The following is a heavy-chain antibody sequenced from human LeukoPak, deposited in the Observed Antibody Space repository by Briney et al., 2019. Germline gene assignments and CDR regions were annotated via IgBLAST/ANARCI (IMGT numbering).Heavy chain of an antibody. CDR1: GGTFSSYA. V-gene: IGHV1-69*13. Sequence: PVKVSCKASGGTFSSYAISWVRQAPGQGLEWMGGIIPIFGTANYAQKFQGRVTITADESTSTAYMELSSLRSEDTAVYYCARQERASSSWYSVYYYYYMDVWGKGTTVTISS. CDR3: ARQERASSSWYSVYYYYYMDV. D-gene: IGHD6-13*01. J-gene: IGHJ6*03. CDR2: IIPIFGTA.